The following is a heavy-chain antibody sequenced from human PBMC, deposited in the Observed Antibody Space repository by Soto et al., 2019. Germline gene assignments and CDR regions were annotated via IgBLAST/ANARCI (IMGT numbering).Heavy chain of an antibody. J-gene: IGHJ4*02. CDR2: ISYDGSNK. D-gene: IGHD4-17*01. CDR1: GFTFSSYG. CDR3: ANLDGDNLSRFFQYYDY. Sequence: PGGSLRLSCAASGFTFSSYGMHWVRQAPGKGLEWEAVISYDGSNKYYADSVKGRFTISRDNSKNTLYLQMNSLRAEDTAVYYCANLDGDNLSRFFQYYDYWGQGTLVTVSS. V-gene: IGHV3-30*18.